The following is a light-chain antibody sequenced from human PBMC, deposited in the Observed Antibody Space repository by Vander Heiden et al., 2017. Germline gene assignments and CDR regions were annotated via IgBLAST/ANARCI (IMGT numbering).Light chain of an antibody. Sequence: DIPMTQSPSTLSASVGDRVTITCRASQSISTSLAWYQQKPGKAPNLLIYKASSLESGVPSRFSGSGSGTEFTLTISSLQPDDFATYHCQHYNSYPLTFGGGTKVEIK. CDR2: KAS. CDR1: QSISTS. CDR3: QHYNSYPLT. V-gene: IGKV1-5*03. J-gene: IGKJ4*01.